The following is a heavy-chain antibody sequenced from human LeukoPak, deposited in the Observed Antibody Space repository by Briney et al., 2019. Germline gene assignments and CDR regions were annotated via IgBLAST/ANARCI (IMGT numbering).Heavy chain of an antibody. Sequence: ASVKVSCKASGYTFTTYGITWVRQAPGQGLEWMGWINPSSGGTNYAQKFQGRVTMTRNTSISTAYMELSSLRSEDTAVYYCARGRNTYYDFWSGIYYFDYWGQGTLVTVSS. J-gene: IGHJ4*02. CDR3: ARGRNTYYDFWSGIYYFDY. CDR2: INPSSGGT. D-gene: IGHD3-3*01. CDR1: GYTFTTYG. V-gene: IGHV1-8*02.